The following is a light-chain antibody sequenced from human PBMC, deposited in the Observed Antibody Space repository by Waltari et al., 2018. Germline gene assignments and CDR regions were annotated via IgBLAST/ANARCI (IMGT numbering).Light chain of an antibody. CDR1: GSAVGASAY. CDR3: SSQTLDGLVL. Sequence: QSALTQPASASGSPGQSITISCSGVGSAVGASAYVSWHQHHPGQAPQVIIYDVTNRPSGVSDRFSASKSANTASLTISRLQPEDEADYYCSSQTLDGLVLFGGGTRLTVL. J-gene: IGLJ2*01. CDR2: DVT. V-gene: IGLV2-14*03.